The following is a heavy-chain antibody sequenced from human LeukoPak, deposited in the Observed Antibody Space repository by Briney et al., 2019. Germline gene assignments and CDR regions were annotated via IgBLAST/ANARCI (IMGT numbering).Heavy chain of an antibody. D-gene: IGHD2-15*01. Sequence: GRSLRLSCAASGFTFSSYGMHWVRQAPGKGLEWVAVISYDGSNKYYADSVKGRFTISRDNSKNTLYLQMNSLRAEDTAVYYCAKDSRYCSGGSCYTYYYGMDVWGQGTTVTASS. J-gene: IGHJ6*02. CDR1: GFTFSSYG. CDR3: AKDSRYCSGGSCYTYYYGMDV. V-gene: IGHV3-30*18. CDR2: ISYDGSNK.